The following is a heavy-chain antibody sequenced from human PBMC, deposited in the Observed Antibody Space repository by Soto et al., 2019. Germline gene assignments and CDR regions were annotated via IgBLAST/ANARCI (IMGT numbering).Heavy chain of an antibody. V-gene: IGHV3-30*18. Sequence: QVQLVESGGGVVQPGRSLRLSCAASGFTFSSYGMHWVRQAPGKGLEWVAVISYDGSNKYYADSVKGRFTISRDNSKNTLYLQMNSLRAEDTAVYYCAKWRTGDYYGSGSYYNGGYYFDYWGQGTLVTVSS. CDR3: AKWRTGDYYGSGSYYNGGYYFDY. CDR2: ISYDGSNK. D-gene: IGHD3-10*01. J-gene: IGHJ4*02. CDR1: GFTFSSYG.